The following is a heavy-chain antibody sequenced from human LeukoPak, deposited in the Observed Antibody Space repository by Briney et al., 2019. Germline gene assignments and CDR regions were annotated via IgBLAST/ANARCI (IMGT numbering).Heavy chain of an antibody. J-gene: IGHJ3*02. Sequence: QPGRSLRLSCAASGFTFSSYGMHWVRQAPGKGLEWVAVISYDGSNKYYADSVKGRSTISRDNSKNTLYLQMNSLRAEDTAVYYCAKLIARDDAFDIWGQGTMVTVSS. CDR2: ISYDGSNK. CDR3: AKLIARDDAFDI. CDR1: GFTFSSYG. V-gene: IGHV3-30*18.